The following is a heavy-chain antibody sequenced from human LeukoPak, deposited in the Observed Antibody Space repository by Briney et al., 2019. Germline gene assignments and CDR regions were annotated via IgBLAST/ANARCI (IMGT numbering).Heavy chain of an antibody. Sequence: SETLSLTCTVYGGSFSDDYWSWVRQPPGEGLQWIGEINPGGSTNKNPSLRSRLIMSVDTSKNQFSLNLTSVTAADTAVYYCARVHGHNLGTLDYWGQGILVTVTS. V-gene: IGHV4-34*01. J-gene: IGHJ4*02. CDR2: INPGGST. CDR3: ARVHGHNLGTLDY. CDR1: GGSFSDDY. D-gene: IGHD5-24*01.